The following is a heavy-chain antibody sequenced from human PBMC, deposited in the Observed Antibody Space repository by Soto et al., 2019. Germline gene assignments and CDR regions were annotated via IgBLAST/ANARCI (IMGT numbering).Heavy chain of an antibody. CDR2: IYYTGRT. CDR3: ATMGSSGYPLDY. J-gene: IGHJ4*02. V-gene: IGHV4-61*01. CDR1: GGSVSSGSYY. Sequence: QVQLQESGPGLVKPSETLSLTCIVSGGSVSSGSYYWSWIRQPPGKGREWIGGIYYTGRTSYNPSLKSRVTISVDTSTNQFSLKLSSVTAADTAVYFCATMGSSGYPLDYWGRGTLVTVSS. D-gene: IGHD3-22*01.